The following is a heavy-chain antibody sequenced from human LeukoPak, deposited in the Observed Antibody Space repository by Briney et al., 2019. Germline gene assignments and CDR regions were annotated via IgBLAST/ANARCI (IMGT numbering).Heavy chain of an antibody. Sequence: SETLSLTCVVSGFSISSDYYWGCVRQPPGKGLEWIGSIYHSGSTYYNPSLKNRVTISVDMSNNQFSLKVNSVTASDTAVYYCARDRRNTPYSYDSGGYNMDYWGQGTLVTVSS. J-gene: IGHJ4*02. CDR3: ARDRRNTPYSYDSGGYNMDY. CDR2: IYHSGST. V-gene: IGHV4-38-2*02. CDR1: GFSISSDYY. D-gene: IGHD3-22*01.